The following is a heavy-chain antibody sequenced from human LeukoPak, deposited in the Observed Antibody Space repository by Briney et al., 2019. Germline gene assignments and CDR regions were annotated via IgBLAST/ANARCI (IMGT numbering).Heavy chain of an antibody. D-gene: IGHD4-17*01. CDR3: ARHEGFDYGDYALGY. V-gene: IGHV4-59*08. CDR2: IYYSGST. J-gene: IGHJ4*02. Sequence: SETLSLTCTVSGGSISSYYWSWIRQPPGKGLEWIGYIYYSGSTNYNPSLKSRVTVSVDTSKNQFSLKLSSVTAADTAVYYCARHEGFDYGDYALGYWGQGTLVTVSS. CDR1: GGSISSYY.